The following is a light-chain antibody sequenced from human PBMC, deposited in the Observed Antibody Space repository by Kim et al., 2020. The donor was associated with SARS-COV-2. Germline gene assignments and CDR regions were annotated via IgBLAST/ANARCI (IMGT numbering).Light chain of an antibody. CDR3: MLYLGNGIAV. J-gene: IGLJ3*02. CDR2: STN. V-gene: IGLV8-61*01. CDR1: PGSVSAGHD. Sequence: GGTVTLTCGLSPGSVSAGHDPTWSQQTPGHLPRTLIYSTNTRSSGVPDRFSGAILGNKAALTITGAQADDDSHYYCMLYLGNGIAVFGGGTQLTVL.